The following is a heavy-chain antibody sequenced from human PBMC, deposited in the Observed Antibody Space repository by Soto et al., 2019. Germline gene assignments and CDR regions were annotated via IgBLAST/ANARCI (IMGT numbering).Heavy chain of an antibody. V-gene: IGHV5-51*03. CDR2: MYPGDSDT. CDR3: ARHNRYSSTWFEGWFDP. J-gene: IGHJ5*02. CDR1: GYSFSNNW. Sequence: EVQLVQSGAEVKKAGESLKISCKGSGYSFSNNWVGWVRQMPGKGLEWMGIMYPGDSDTRYSPSFQGQVTISADKSINTAYLQWSSLKPSDSAMYYCARHNRYSSTWFEGWFDPWGQGTLVTVSS. D-gene: IGHD6-13*01.